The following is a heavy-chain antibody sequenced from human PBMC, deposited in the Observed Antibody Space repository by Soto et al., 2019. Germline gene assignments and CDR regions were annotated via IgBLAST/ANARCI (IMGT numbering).Heavy chain of an antibody. CDR2: IYYSGIT. D-gene: IGHD5-12*01. Sequence: SETLSLTCAVSGGSISSSNWWSWVRQPPGKGLEWIANIYYSGITYCNPSLKSRVAISVDTSKNQFSLNLDSVTAADTAVYYCARVSATEWIWAFDFWGQGILVTAPQ. CDR3: ARVSATEWIWAFDF. V-gene: IGHV4-4*02. J-gene: IGHJ4*02. CDR1: GGSISSSNW.